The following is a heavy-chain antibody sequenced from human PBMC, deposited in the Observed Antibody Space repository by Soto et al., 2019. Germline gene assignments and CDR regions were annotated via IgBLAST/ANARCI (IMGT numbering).Heavy chain of an antibody. CDR2: IYYSGST. Sequence: PSETLSLTCTVSCGSISSGGYYWSWIRQHPGKGLEWIGYIYYSGSTYYNPSLKSRVTISVDTSKNQFSLKLSSVTAADTAVYYCARGKYSSVPYYYGMDVWGQGTTVTVSS. J-gene: IGHJ6*02. CDR1: CGSISSGGYY. D-gene: IGHD6-19*01. V-gene: IGHV4-31*03. CDR3: ARGKYSSVPYYYGMDV.